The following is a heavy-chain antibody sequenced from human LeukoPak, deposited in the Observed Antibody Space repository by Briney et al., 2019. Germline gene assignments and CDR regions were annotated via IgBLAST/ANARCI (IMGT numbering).Heavy chain of an antibody. J-gene: IGHJ4*02. D-gene: IGHD3-22*01. Sequence: GGSLRLSCAASGFTFSNACMSWVRQAPGQGLEWVGRIKSKTDGRTTYYATPVKGRFTITRDDSKNTLNLQSNSLKTEDTAVYYCTTDSSGYYYGDYWGQGTLVTVSS. CDR1: GFTFSNAC. CDR3: TTDSSGYYYGDY. CDR2: IKSKTDGRTT. V-gene: IGHV3-15*01.